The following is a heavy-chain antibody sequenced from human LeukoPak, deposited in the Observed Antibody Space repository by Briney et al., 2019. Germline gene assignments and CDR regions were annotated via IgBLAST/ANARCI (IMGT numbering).Heavy chain of an antibody. CDR3: ARGQYYGSETYWHTKWFDP. J-gene: IGHJ5*02. V-gene: IGHV1-69*05. CDR1: GGTFSNYV. CDR2: IIPMFGSA. Sequence: SVKVSCKASGGTFSNYVISWVRQAPGQGLEWMGGIIPMFGSATYSEKFQGRVTITTDESTSTGYMEMSRLTSEDTAVYYCARGQYYGSETYWHTKWFDPWGQGTPVTVSS. D-gene: IGHD3-10*01.